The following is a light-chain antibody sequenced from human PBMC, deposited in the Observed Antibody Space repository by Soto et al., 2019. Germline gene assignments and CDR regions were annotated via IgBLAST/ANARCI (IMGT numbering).Light chain of an antibody. CDR2: KAS. V-gene: IGKV1-5*03. CDR1: QTISSW. J-gene: IGKJ1*01. CDR3: PHYKIYSEA. Sequence: DIQMTQSPSTLSASIGDRVTITCRASQTISSWLAWYQQKPGKAPKLLIYKASTLRSGVPSRFSGSGSGTEFALTIRSLQPDYFSTYYSPHYKIYSEAFGNGTKVELK.